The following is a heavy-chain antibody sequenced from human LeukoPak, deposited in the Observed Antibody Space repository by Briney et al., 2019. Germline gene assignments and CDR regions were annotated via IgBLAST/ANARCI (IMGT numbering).Heavy chain of an antibody. D-gene: IGHD6-13*01. CDR3: TREGILAGVDY. CDR1: GFTFSSDW. CDR2: IKQDEK. Sequence: GGSLRLSCAASGFTFSSDWMSWVRQTPGKGLEWVANIKQDEKNYVDSVKGRFTISRDNAKNSMSLQMNSLRAEDTAVYYCTREGILAGVDYWGQGTLVTVSS. V-gene: IGHV3-7*01. J-gene: IGHJ4*02.